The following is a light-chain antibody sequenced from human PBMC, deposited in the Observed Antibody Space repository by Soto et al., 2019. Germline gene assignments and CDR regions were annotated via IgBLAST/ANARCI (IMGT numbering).Light chain of an antibody. CDR2: DVG. J-gene: IGLJ1*01. V-gene: IGLV1-47*02. Sequence: QSVLTQPPSASGTPGQRVTISCSGSSSNIGSNYVYWYQQLPGTAPKLILYDVGDRPSGVSYRFSGSKSGNTASLTISGLQAADEADYFCSSFTSSMTNVFGSGTKLTVL. CDR1: SSNIGSNY. CDR3: SSFTSSMTNV.